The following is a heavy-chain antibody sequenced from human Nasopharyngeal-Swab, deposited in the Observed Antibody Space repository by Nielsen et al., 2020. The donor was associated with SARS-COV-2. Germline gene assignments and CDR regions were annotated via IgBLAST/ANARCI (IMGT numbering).Heavy chain of an antibody. V-gene: IGHV4-4*07. J-gene: IGHJ4*02. D-gene: IGHD3-22*01. CDR1: GGPISLYY. CDR3: AGDFGDYSDTSGYFT. Sequence: SETLSLTCTVSGGPISLYYWSWIRQPAGKGLEWLGRFYSRGRTNYNPSLQSRVAMSADTSKNQFSLTLTSVTAADTALYYCAGDFGDYSDTSGYFTWGPGTLVIVSS. CDR2: FYSRGRT.